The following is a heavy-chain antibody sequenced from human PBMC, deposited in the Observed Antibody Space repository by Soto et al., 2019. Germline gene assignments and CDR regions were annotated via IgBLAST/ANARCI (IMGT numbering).Heavy chain of an antibody. Sequence: PSETLSLTCTVSGGSISSGVYYWSWIRHHPGKGLEWIGYIYYSGSTYYDPSLKSRVTISVDTSKNQFSLKLSSVTAADTAVYYCARGAPDSSGYPYFDYWGQGTLVTVSS. J-gene: IGHJ4*02. CDR1: GGSISSGVYY. V-gene: IGHV4-31*03. CDR3: ARGAPDSSGYPYFDY. CDR2: IYYSGST. D-gene: IGHD3-22*01.